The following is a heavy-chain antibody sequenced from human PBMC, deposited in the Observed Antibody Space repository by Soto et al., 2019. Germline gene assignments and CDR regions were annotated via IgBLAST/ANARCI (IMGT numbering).Heavy chain of an antibody. CDR1: GGSIRSNNW. Sequence: QVQLQESGPGLVKPSGTLSLTCAVSGGSIRSNNWWSWVRQPPGKGLEWIGEIFHSGSTNYNPSLTNRGSILVDSSKSQFSLTLRSVPAADTAMYYCARVYSGSDSDYWGQGTLVTVSS. CDR2: IFHSGST. J-gene: IGHJ4*02. V-gene: IGHV4-4*02. D-gene: IGHD1-26*01. CDR3: ARVYSGSDSDY.